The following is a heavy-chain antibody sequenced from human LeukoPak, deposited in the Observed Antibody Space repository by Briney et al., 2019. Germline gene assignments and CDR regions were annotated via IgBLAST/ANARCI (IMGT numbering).Heavy chain of an antibody. D-gene: IGHD3-9*01. J-gene: IGHJ3*02. Sequence: GASVKVSCKASGYTFTSYGISWVRQAPGQGLEWMGWISAYNGNTNYAQKLQGRVTMTTDTSTSTAYMELRSLRSDDTAVYYCARDVPNYDILTGYSRDAFDIWGQGTMVTVSS. CDR2: ISAYNGNT. V-gene: IGHV1-18*01. CDR1: GYTFTSYG. CDR3: ARDVPNYDILTGYSRDAFDI.